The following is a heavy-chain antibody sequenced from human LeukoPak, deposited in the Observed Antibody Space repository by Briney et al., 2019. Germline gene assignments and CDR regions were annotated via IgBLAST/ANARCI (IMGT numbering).Heavy chain of an antibody. J-gene: IGHJ5*02. CDR2: IYYSGST. V-gene: IGHV4-59*01. CDR3: APYEGGGGGATILSWFDP. D-gene: IGHD5-12*01. CDR1: GGSISSYY. Sequence: PSETLSLTCTVSGGSISSYYWSWIRQPPGKGLEWIGYIYYSGSTNYNPSLKSRVTISVDTSKNQFSLKLSSVTAADTAVYYCAPYEGGGGGATILSWFDPWGQGTLVTVSS.